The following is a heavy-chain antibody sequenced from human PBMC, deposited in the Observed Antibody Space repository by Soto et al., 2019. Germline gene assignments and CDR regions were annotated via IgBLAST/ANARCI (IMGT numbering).Heavy chain of an antibody. CDR3: ARFVRSCSATTCSTRADV. V-gene: IGHV4-61*01. CDR1: GGFVNSDTHS. Sequence: SSETLSLTCTVSGGFVNSDTHSWSWIRQTPGKRLEWIGFIYSGGSTKNPSLRSRVTMSVDTSKNQFSLKLRSVIVADTAVYHCARFVRSCSATTCSTRADVWGQGITVTVSS. D-gene: IGHD2-2*01. J-gene: IGHJ6*02. CDR2: IYSGGST.